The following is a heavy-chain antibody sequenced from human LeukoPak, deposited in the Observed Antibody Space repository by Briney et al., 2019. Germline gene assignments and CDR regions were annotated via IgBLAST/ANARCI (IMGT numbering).Heavy chain of an antibody. CDR1: GFTFSSYA. CDR2: ISGSGGST. D-gene: IGHD1-1*01. J-gene: IGHJ4*02. CDR3: AKNPRLEGWIYFDS. V-gene: IGHV3-23*01. Sequence: GGSLRLSCAASGFTFSSYAMCWVRQAPGKGLEWVSAISGSGGSTYYADSVKGRFTISRDNSKNTLSLQMNSLTAEDTAVYYCAKNPRLEGWIYFDSWGQGILVTVSS.